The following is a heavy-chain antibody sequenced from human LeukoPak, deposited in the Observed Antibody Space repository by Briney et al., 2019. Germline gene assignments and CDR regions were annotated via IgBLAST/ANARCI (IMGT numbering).Heavy chain of an antibody. CDR2: INSRSSTI. CDR1: RFTFSNYG. CDR3: AREVGTPQAFDI. D-gene: IGHD1-26*01. J-gene: IGHJ3*02. Sequence: GRSLRLSCAASRFTFSNYGVNWVRQAPGKGLEWVSYINSRSSTIYYADSVRGRFTISRDNAKNSLYLQMNSLKAEDTAIYYCAREVGTPQAFDIWGQGTMATVSS. V-gene: IGHV3-48*01.